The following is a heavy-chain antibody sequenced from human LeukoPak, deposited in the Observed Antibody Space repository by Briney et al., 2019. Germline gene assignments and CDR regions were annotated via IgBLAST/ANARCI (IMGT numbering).Heavy chain of an antibody. D-gene: IGHD3-10*01. CDR1: GYTFTSYG. Sequence: ASVKVSCKASGYTFTSYGISWVRQAPGQGLEWMGWISAYNGNTNYAQKLQGRVTMTTDTSTSTAYMELRSPRSDDTAVYYCARDSANRGNFDYWGQGTLVTVSS. J-gene: IGHJ4*02. V-gene: IGHV1-18*01. CDR2: ISAYNGNT. CDR3: ARDSANRGNFDY.